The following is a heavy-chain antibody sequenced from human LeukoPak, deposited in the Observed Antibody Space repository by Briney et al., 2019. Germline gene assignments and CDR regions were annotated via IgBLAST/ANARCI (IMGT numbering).Heavy chain of an antibody. V-gene: IGHV1-24*01. CDR1: GYTLTELS. D-gene: IGHD6-19*01. Sequence: ASVKVSCKVSGYTLTELSMHWVRQAPGKGLEWMGGFDPEDGETIYAQKFQGRVTMTEDTSTDTAYMELSSLRSEDTAVYYCATPTRDSSGWYDFDYWGQGTLVTVSS. CDR3: ATPTRDSSGWYDFDY. J-gene: IGHJ4*02. CDR2: FDPEDGET.